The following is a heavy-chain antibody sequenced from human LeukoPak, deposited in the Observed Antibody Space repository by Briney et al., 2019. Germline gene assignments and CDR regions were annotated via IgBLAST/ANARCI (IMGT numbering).Heavy chain of an antibody. CDR2: IYYSGST. D-gene: IGHD3-3*01. CDR1: GGSISSCY. CDR3: ARDGDFWSGYTSSSYFDY. V-gene: IGHV4-59*01. Sequence: SETLSLTCTVSGGSISSCYWSWIRQPPGKGLEWIGYIYYSGSTNYNPSLKSRVTISVDTSKNQFSLKLSSVTAADTAVYYCARDGDFWSGYTSSSYFDYWGQGTLVTVSS. J-gene: IGHJ4*02.